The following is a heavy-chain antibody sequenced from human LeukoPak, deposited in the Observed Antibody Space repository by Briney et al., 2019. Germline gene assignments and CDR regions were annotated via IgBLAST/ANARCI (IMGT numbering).Heavy chain of an antibody. V-gene: IGHV1-18*01. CDR1: GYTFTSYG. CDR3: ARDLRLLRFLEWLTPNWFDP. CDR2: ISAYNGNT. D-gene: IGHD3-3*01. J-gene: IGHJ5*02. Sequence: GSVKVSCKASGYTFTSYGISWVRQAPGQGLEWMGWISAYNGNTNYAQKLQGRVTMTTDTSTSTACMELRSLRSDDTAVYYCARDLRLLRFLEWLTPNWFDPWGQGTLVTVSS.